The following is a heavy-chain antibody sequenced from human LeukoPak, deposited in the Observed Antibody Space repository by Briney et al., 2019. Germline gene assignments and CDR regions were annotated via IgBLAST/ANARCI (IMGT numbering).Heavy chain of an antibody. V-gene: IGHV3-33*01. CDR1: GFTFSSYG. CDR3: ARSVEVATGCDY. Sequence: PGRSLRLSCAASGFTFSSYGMHWVRQAPGEGLEWVAVIWYDGSNKYYADSVKGRFTISGDNSKNTLYLQMNSLRAEDTAVYYCARSVEVATGCDYWGQGTLVTVSS. J-gene: IGHJ4*02. CDR2: IWYDGSNK. D-gene: IGHD5-12*01.